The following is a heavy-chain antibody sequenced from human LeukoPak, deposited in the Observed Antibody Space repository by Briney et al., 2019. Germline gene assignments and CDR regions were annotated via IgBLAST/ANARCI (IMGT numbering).Heavy chain of an antibody. Sequence: ASVKVSCKASGYTFTGYYIHWLRQAPGQGLAWMGWINPNSGGTNYAQKFQGLVTMSRDTSITTAYMELNMLISDDTAVYFCARTKPPCTSCLLLDYWGQGTLVTVSS. J-gene: IGHJ4*02. V-gene: IGHV1-2*02. D-gene: IGHD2-2*01. CDR2: INPNSGGT. CDR1: GYTFTGYY. CDR3: ARTKPPCTSCLLLDY.